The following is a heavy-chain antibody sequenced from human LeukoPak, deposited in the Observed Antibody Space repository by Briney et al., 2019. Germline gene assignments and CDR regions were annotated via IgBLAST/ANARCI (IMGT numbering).Heavy chain of an antibody. D-gene: IGHD4-17*01. CDR2: ISSSGSTI. CDR1: GFTFSSYE. J-gene: IGHJ6*02. Sequence: WGSLTLSCAASGFTFSSYEMNWVRQPPGKGLEWVSYISSSGSTIYYADSVKGRFTISRDNAKNSLYLQMNSLRAEDTAVYYCARAPLYGAYPDYYYGMDVWGQGTTVTVSS. V-gene: IGHV3-48*03. CDR3: ARAPLYGAYPDYYYGMDV.